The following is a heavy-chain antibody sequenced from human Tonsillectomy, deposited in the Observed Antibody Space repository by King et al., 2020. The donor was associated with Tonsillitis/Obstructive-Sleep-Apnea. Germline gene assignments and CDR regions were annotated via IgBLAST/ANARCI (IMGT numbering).Heavy chain of an antibody. CDR1: GYTFTSYG. V-gene: IGHV1-18*01. J-gene: IGHJ4*02. D-gene: IGHD6-6*01. CDR3: ARDSWYSSSSQDFDY. Sequence: QLVQSGAEVKKPGASVKVSCEASGYTFTSYGISWVRQAPGQGLECVGWISAYNGNTNYAQKLQGRVTMTTDTSTSTPYMELRSLRSDDTAVYYCARDSWYSSSSQDFDYWGQGPLVSVSS. CDR2: ISAYNGNT.